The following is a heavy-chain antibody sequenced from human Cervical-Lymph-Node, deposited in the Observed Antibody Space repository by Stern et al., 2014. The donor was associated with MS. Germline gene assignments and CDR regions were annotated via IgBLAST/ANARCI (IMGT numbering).Heavy chain of an antibody. D-gene: IGHD2-21*01. CDR2: IIPMFATA. J-gene: IGHJ4*02. CDR1: GGTFSRPP. V-gene: IGHV1-69*06. CDR3: ASSIVATGY. Sequence: QVQLVQSGAEVKEPGSSVKVSCKASGGTFSRPPITWVRQAPGQGLEWMGGIIPMFATATHAQKFQGRLTITADKSPSITYMELSSLIFEDTAVYYCASSIVATGYWGQGTLVTVSS.